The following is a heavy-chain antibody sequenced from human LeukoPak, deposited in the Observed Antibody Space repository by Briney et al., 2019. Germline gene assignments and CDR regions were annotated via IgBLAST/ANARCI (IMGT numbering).Heavy chain of an antibody. V-gene: IGHV3-30-3*01. CDR2: ITYDGSNK. Sequence: AGGSLRLSCAASGFTFSSYVMHWVRQAPGKGLEWVAVITYDGSNKYYADSVKGRFTISRDNSKNTLYLQMNSLRAEDTAVYYCARETGSSGYYPLDYWGQGTLVTVSS. CDR3: ARETGSSGYYPLDY. J-gene: IGHJ4*02. D-gene: IGHD3-22*01. CDR1: GFTFSSYV.